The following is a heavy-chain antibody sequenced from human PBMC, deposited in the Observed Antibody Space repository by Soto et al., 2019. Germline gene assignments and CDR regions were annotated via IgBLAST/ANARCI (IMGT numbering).Heavy chain of an antibody. Sequence: GGSLRLSCAASGFTFSSYEMNWVRQAPGKGLEWVSYISSSGSTIYYADSVKGRFTISRDNAKNSLYLQMNSLRAEDTAVYYCASQLNPYYYDSSGYYSDYWGQGTLVTVSS. D-gene: IGHD3-22*01. CDR1: GFTFSSYE. CDR3: ASQLNPYYYDSSGYYSDY. J-gene: IGHJ4*02. V-gene: IGHV3-48*03. CDR2: ISSSGSTI.